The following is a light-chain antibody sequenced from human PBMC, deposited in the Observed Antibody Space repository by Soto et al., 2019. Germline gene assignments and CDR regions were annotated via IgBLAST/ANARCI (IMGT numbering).Light chain of an antibody. J-gene: IGKJ1*01. CDR2: KAS. CDR3: QQYNSLWT. CDR1: QTISSW. Sequence: DIQMTQSPSTLSGSVGDRVTITCRASQTISSWLAWYQQKPGKAPKLLIYKASTLKSGVPSRFSGSGSGTDFTLTISSLQPDDFATYYCQQYNSLWTFGQGTTV. V-gene: IGKV1-5*03.